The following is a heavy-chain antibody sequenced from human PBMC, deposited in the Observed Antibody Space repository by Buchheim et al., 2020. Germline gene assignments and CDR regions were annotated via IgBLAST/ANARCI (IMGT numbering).Heavy chain of an antibody. D-gene: IGHD2-21*02. J-gene: IGHJ4*02. CDR2: IWYDGSNK. V-gene: IGHV3-33*01. CDR1: GFTFSSYG. Sequence: QVQLVESGGGVVQPGRSLRLSCAASGFTFSSYGMHWVRQAPGKGLEWVAVIWYDGSNKYYAGSVKGRFTISRDNSKNTLYLQMNSLRAEDTAVYYCARDLTYCGGDCQNEADYFDYWGQGTL. CDR3: ARDLTYCGGDCQNEADYFDY.